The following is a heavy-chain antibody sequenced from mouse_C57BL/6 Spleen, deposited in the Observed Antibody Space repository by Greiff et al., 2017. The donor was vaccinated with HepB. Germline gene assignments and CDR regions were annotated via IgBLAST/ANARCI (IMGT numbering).Heavy chain of an antibody. CDR2: ISYDGSN. V-gene: IGHV3-6*01. J-gene: IGHJ1*03. Sequence: EVQRVESGPGLVKPSQSLSLTCSVTGYSITSGYYWNWIRQFPGNKLEWMGYISYDGSNNYNPSLKNRISITRDTSKNQFFLKLNSVTTEDTATYDGARGRPHWYFDVWGTGTTVTVSS. CDR1: GYSITSGYY. CDR3: ARGRPHWYFDV.